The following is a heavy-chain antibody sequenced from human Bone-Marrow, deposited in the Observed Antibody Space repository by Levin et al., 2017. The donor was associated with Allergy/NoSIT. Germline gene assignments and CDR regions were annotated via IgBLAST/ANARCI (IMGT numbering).Heavy chain of an antibody. D-gene: IGHD4-17*01. V-gene: IGHV1-8*01. CDR3: ARGVTKFYGRGQTDGLDG. CDR2: MNPNNGVP. Sequence: GGSLRLSCKTSGYTFTGFDISWVRQVTGQGLEWMGWMNPNNGVPHPAPNFQDRLVMTRDTSTSTAYMELSGLKSDDTAVYFCARGVTKFYGRGQTDGLDGWGQGTLITVSS. CDR1: GYTFTGFD. J-gene: IGHJ3*01.